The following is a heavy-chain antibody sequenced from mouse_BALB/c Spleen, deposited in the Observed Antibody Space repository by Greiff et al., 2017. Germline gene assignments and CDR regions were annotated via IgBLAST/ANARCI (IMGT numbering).Heavy chain of an antibody. V-gene: IGHV1S56*01. CDR3: ARSEGYYSYDDGYYAMDY. Sequence: VQLQQSGPELVKPGASVRISCKASGYTFTSYYIHWVKQRPGQGLEWIGWIYPGNVNTKYNEKFKGKATLTADKSSSTAYMQLSSLTSEDSAVYVCARSEGYYSYDDGYYAMDYWGQGTSVTVSS. CDR2: IYPGNVNT. CDR1: GYTFTSYY. J-gene: IGHJ4*01. D-gene: IGHD2-12*01.